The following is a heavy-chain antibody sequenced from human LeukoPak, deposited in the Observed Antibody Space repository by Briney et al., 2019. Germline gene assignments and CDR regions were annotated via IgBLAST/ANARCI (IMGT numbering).Heavy chain of an antibody. CDR2: IYYSGST. Sequence: SQTLSLTCTVSGGSISSGDYYWSWIRQPPGKGLEWIGYIYYSGSTYYNPSLKSRVTISVYTSKNQFSLKLSSVTAADTAVYYCASDSGSSPFDYWGQGTLVTVSS. CDR3: ASDSGSSPFDY. D-gene: IGHD1-26*01. CDR1: GGSISSGDYY. J-gene: IGHJ4*02. V-gene: IGHV4-30-4*08.